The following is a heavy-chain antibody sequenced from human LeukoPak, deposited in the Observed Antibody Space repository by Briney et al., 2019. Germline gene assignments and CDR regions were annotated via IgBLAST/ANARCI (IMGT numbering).Heavy chain of an antibody. CDR2: ISSSSSYI. Sequence: GGSLRLSCAAPGFSFSSYSMNWVRQAPGKGLEWVSSISSSSSYIYYADSVKGRFTISRDNAKNSLYLQMNSLRAEDTAVYYCARDPYGSGSYNFDYWGQGTLVTVSS. V-gene: IGHV3-21*01. CDR1: GFSFSSYS. J-gene: IGHJ4*02. D-gene: IGHD3-10*01. CDR3: ARDPYGSGSYNFDY.